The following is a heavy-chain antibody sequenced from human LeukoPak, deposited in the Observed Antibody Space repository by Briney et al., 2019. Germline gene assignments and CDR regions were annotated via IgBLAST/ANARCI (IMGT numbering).Heavy chain of an antibody. CDR3: ARRPTSSGFEY. V-gene: IGHV4-59*07. J-gene: IGHJ4*02. D-gene: IGHD3-10*01. CDR2: IYYSGRT. CDR1: GDSISPHY. Sequence: SDTLSLTCTVSGDSISPHYWSWIRQSPGRGLEWIGYIYYSGRTEYSPSLRSRVTISVDTSKNHFSLKLTSLTVADTAVYYCARRPTSSGFEYWGQGTLVTVSS.